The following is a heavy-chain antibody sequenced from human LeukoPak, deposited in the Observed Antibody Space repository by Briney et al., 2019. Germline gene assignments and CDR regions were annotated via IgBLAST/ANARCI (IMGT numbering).Heavy chain of an antibody. D-gene: IGHD6-6*01. J-gene: IGHJ4*02. V-gene: IGHV3-7*01. CDR1: GFTFSIYW. CDR2: IKEDGSEE. CDR3: ARVRPGHYFDY. Sequence: GGCLRLSCTASGFTFSIYWMSWVRQAPGKGLEWVASIKEDGSEEHYVDSVKGRFTISRDNARNSVHVQMDSLRAEDTAVYFCARVRPGHYFDYWGQGALVTVSS.